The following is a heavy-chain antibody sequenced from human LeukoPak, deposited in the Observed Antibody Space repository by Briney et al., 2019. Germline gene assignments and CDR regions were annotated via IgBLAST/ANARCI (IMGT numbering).Heavy chain of an antibody. D-gene: IGHD3-3*01. J-gene: IGHJ4*02. CDR1: GFSFSTAW. V-gene: IGHV3-15*01. Sequence: GGSLRLSCATSGFSFSTAWMNWVRQVPGKGLEWVGRIQTEADGGATDYAAPVKGRFTISRDDAENTLYLQMSGLKSEDAAVYYCTTSWGAVTTLSPSFGSWGQGTLVTVSS. CDR3: TTSWGAVTTLSPSFGS. CDR2: IQTEADGGAT.